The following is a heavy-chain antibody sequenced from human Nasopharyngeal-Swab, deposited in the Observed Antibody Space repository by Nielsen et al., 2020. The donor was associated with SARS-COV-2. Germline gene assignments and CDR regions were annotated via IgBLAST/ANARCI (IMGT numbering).Heavy chain of an antibody. D-gene: IGHD7-27*01. Sequence: GESLKISCAVSGFTFSDSWIHWVRQAPGKGLVWVSRINSDGSRTGYADSVKGRFTISRDNAKSTIYLQMNSLRAEDTAVYYCARDFDKTGDWGQGTLVTVSS. J-gene: IGHJ4*02. CDR3: ARDFDKTGD. CDR1: GFTFSDSW. CDR2: INSDGSRT. V-gene: IGHV3-74*01.